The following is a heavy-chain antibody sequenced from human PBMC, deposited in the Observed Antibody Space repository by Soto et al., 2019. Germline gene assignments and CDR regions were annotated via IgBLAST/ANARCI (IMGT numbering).Heavy chain of an antibody. CDR1: GFTFSTYG. CDR2: ISNNGINK. D-gene: IGHD6-6*01. Sequence: GGSLRLSCAASGFTFSTYGMHWVRQAPGKGLEWLAVISNNGINKYYADSVKGRFTISRDNSKDTLFLQMNSLRGEDTAIYYCARVIRADSTSSNFYYYSGLDVWGQGTTVTVSS. V-gene: IGHV3-30*03. J-gene: IGHJ6*02. CDR3: ARVIRADSTSSNFYYYSGLDV.